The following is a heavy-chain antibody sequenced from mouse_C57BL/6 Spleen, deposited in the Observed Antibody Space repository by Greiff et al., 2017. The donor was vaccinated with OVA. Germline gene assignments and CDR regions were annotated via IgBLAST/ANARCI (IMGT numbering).Heavy chain of an antibody. CDR2: IDPEDGDT. D-gene: IGHD1-1*01. J-gene: IGHJ3*01. V-gene: IGHV14-1*01. CDR1: GFNIKDYY. CDR3: TTSDGSSYGWFAY. Sequence: EVQLQQSGAELVRPGASVKLSCTASGFNIKDYYMHWVKQRPEQGLEWIGRIDPEDGDTEYAQKFQGKATMTADTSSNTAYLQLSSLTSEDTAVYYCTTSDGSSYGWFAYWGQGTLVTVSA.